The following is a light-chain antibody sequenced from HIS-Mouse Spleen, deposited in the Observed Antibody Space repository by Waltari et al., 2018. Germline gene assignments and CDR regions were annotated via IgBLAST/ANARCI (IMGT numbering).Light chain of an antibody. CDR3: SSYAGSNNLV. Sequence: QSALTQPPSASGSPGQSVPISCTGTSSDVGGYNYVPWYQQHPGKAHKLMIYEVSKRPSGVPDRFSGSKSGNTASLTVSGLQAEDEADYYCSSYAGSNNLVFGGGTKLTVL. CDR2: EVS. V-gene: IGLV2-8*01. CDR1: SSDVGGYNY. J-gene: IGLJ2*01.